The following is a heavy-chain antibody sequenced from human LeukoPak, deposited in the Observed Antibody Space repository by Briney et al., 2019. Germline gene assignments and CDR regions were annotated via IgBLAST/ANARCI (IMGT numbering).Heavy chain of an antibody. CDR1: GFTFSSYS. J-gene: IGHJ4*02. Sequence: GGSLRLSCAASGFTFSSYSMKWVRQAPGKGLEWVSSISSSSSYIYYADSVKGRFTISRDNAKNSLYLQMNSLRAEDTAVYYCARGGTYYYDSSGYYFDYWGQGTLVTVSS. V-gene: IGHV3-21*04. D-gene: IGHD3-22*01. CDR3: ARGGTYYYDSSGYYFDY. CDR2: ISSSSSYI.